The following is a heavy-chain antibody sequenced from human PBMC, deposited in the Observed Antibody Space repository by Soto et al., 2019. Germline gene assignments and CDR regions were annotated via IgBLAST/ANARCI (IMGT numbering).Heavy chain of an antibody. J-gene: IGHJ6*02. V-gene: IGHV3-30*03. CDR2: ISNDGTNK. D-gene: IGHD6-6*01. Sequence: QVQLVESGGGVVQPGRSLRLSCAASGFIFSSYGMHWVRQAPGKGLEWVAVISNDGTNKYYADSVKGRFTISRDQSKNTLYLQMNSLRREDTAVYYCARPRRDFYYYFGMDVWGQGPRSPSP. CDR3: ARPRRDFYYYFGMDV. CDR1: GFIFSSYG.